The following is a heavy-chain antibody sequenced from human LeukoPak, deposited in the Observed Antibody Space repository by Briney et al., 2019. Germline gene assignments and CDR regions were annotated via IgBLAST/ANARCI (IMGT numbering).Heavy chain of an antibody. J-gene: IGHJ4*02. CDR2: ISGSGGST. D-gene: IGHD3-22*01. Sequence: GGSLRLSCAASGFTFSSYAMSWVRQAPGKGLEWVSAISGSGGSTYYADSVKGRFTISRDNSKNTLYLQMNSLRAEDTAVYYCARLGFDYYDSSGYYYLDYWGQGTLVTVSS. CDR1: GFTFSSYA. V-gene: IGHV3-23*01. CDR3: ARLGFDYYDSSGYYYLDY.